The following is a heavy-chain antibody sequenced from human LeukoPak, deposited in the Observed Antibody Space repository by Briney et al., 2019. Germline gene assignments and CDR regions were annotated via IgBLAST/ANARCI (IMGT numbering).Heavy chain of an antibody. Sequence: GGSLRLSCAASGFTFNSYAIHWVRQAPGKGLXXXXXISYDGSNKYYADSVKGRFTISRDSSQNTLYLQMNSLRAEDTALYYCARDRYFSSGSYLFDSWGQGTLVTVSS. D-gene: IGHD3-10*01. V-gene: IGHV3-30-3*01. CDR1: GFTFNSYA. CDR3: ARDRYFSSGSYLFDS. J-gene: IGHJ4*02. CDR2: ISYDGSNK.